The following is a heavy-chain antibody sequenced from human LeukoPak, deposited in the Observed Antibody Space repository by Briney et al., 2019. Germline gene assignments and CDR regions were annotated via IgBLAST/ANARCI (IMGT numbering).Heavy chain of an antibody. CDR2: IIPIFGTA. D-gene: IGHD3-10*01. CDR1: GGTFSSYA. CDR3: ARDRYYGSGSPEGFDAFDI. Sequence: ASVKVSCKAPGGTFSSYAISWVRQAPGQGLEWMGGIIPIFGTANYAQKFQGRVTITADKSTSTAYMELSSLRSEDTAVYYCARDRYYGSGSPEGFDAFDIWGQGTMVTVSS. J-gene: IGHJ3*02. V-gene: IGHV1-69*06.